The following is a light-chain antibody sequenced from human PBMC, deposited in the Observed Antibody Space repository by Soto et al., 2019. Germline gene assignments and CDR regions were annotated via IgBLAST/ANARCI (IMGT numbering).Light chain of an antibody. CDR1: SSDFGGFDY. Sequence: QSVLTQPASVSGSPVQSITISCTGNSSDFGGFDYVAWYQQHLGQAPKLIIYDVTVRPSGVSNRFSGSKSGNTASLAISGLQTEDEAHYYCSSYTSASALYVFGTGTKVTV. CDR2: DVT. V-gene: IGLV2-14*03. CDR3: SSYTSASALYV. J-gene: IGLJ1*01.